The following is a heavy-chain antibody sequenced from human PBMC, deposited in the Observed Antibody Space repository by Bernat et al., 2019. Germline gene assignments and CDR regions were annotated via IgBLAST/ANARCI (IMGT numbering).Heavy chain of an antibody. CDR1: GFTFSSYA. CDR3: TTGLKAAEHFDDAFDI. Sequence: EVQLLESGGGLVQPGGSLRLSCAASGFTFSSYAMSWVRQAPGKRLEWVGRIMSKTAGGTTHYAAPVKDRFTISRDDSRNTVYLEMNSLKTEDTSVYFCTTGLKAAEHFDDAFDIWGQGTMVIVSS. J-gene: IGHJ3*02. CDR2: IMSKTAGGTT. V-gene: IGHV3-15*01. D-gene: IGHD2-15*01.